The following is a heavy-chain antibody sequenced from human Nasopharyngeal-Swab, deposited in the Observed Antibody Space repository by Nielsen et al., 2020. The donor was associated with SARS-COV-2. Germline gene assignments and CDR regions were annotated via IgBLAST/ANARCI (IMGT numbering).Heavy chain of an antibody. Sequence: GSLSLSCAASGFTVSSKYMSWVRQAPGKGLEWVSVIYSGGRTYSADHVKGRFTISRENSNNTMYLQMNRLRAEDTAVYYCAKGLRNWFDPWGQGTLVTVSS. CDR1: GFTVSSKY. CDR3: AKGLRNWFDP. V-gene: IGHV3-53*01. J-gene: IGHJ5*02. CDR2: IYSGGRT.